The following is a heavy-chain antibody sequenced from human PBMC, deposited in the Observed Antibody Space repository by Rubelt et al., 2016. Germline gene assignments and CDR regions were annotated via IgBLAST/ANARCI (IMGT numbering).Heavy chain of an antibody. D-gene: IGHD3-3*01. CDR1: GGTFSSYA. V-gene: IGHV1-69*01. J-gene: IGHJ5*02. CDR3: ATGGDFGVVIPNWFDP. Sequence: QVQLVQSGAAVKKPGSSVKVSCKASGGTFSSYAISWVRQAPGQGLEWMGGIIPIFGTAHYAQKFQGRVTITSDESTSTAYMELSSLRSEDKAVYYCATGGDFGVVIPNWFDPWGQGTLVTVSS. CDR2: IIPIFGTA.